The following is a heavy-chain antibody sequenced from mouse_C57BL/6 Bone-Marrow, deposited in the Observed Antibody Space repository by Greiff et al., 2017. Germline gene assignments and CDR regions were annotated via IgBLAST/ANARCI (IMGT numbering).Heavy chain of an antibody. CDR3: ARFTTVAEDYAMDY. CDR1: GYTFTSYW. V-gene: IGHV1-64*01. Sequence: QVQLQQPGAELVKPGASVKLSCKASGYTFTSYWMHWVKQRPGQGLEWIGMIHPNSGSTNYNEKFKSKATLTVDKSSSTAYMQLSSLTSEDSAVYYCARFTTVAEDYAMDYWGQGTSVTVSS. J-gene: IGHJ4*01. D-gene: IGHD1-1*01. CDR2: IHPNSGST.